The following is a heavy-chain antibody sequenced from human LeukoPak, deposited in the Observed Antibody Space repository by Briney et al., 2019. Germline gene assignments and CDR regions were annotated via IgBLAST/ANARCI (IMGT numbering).Heavy chain of an antibody. J-gene: IGHJ6*03. V-gene: IGHV4-34*01. D-gene: IGHD1-26*01. Sequence: SETLSLTCAVYGGSFSGYYWSWIRQPLGKGLEWIGEVNHSGSTNYNPSLKSRVTISVDTSKNQFSLKLSSVTAADTAVYYCARGSSGSYYRRPRNYYYYYYMDVWGKGTTVTVSS. CDR2: VNHSGST. CDR3: ARGSSGSYYRRPRNYYYYYYMDV. CDR1: GGSFSGYY.